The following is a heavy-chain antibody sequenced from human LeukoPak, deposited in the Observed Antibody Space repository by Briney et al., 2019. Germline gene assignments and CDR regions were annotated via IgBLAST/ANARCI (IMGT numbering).Heavy chain of an antibody. CDR2: IYPGDSDT. J-gene: IGHJ3*02. CDR3: ARPGSQQLVADSFDI. CDR1: GCSFTSNR. V-gene: IGHV5-51*01. D-gene: IGHD6-13*01. Sequence: GESLQISTKAFGCSFTSNRIGWVREMPGKGLEWMGIIYPGDSDTRYSPSFQGQVTISADKSISTAYLQWSSLKAADTAMYYCARPGSQQLVADSFDIWGQGTLVTVSS.